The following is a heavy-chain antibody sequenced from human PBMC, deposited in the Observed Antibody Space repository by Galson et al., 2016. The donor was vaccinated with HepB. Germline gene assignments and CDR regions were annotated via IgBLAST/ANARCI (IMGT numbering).Heavy chain of an antibody. CDR1: GFTVSSTY. Sequence: SLRLSCAASGFTVSSTYMTWVRQAPGKGLEWVSLISYGGTTYYAESVKGRFTISRDNSNNILYLQMNSLRAEDTAVYYCARAPALPAPSPWGQGTLVTVSS. J-gene: IGHJ5*02. CDR3: ARAPALPAPSP. CDR2: ISYGGTT. D-gene: IGHD2-2*02. V-gene: IGHV3-53*01.